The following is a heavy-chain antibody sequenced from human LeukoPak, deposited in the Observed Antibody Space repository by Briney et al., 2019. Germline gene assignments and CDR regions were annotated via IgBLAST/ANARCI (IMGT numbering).Heavy chain of an antibody. J-gene: IGHJ4*02. Sequence: PGGSLRLSCAASGVTFNTYGIHWVRQTPGEGLEWVAFIRYDGSNKHYADSVKGRFTISRDNSKNTLYLQMNSLRVEDTAVYYCARGVEPLAANTLAYWGQGTLVTVSS. CDR1: GVTFNTYG. CDR2: IRYDGSNK. V-gene: IGHV3-30*02. D-gene: IGHD1-14*01. CDR3: ARGVEPLAANTLAY.